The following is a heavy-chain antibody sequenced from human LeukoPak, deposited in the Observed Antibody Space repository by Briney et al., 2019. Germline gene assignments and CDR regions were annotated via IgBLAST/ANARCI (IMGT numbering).Heavy chain of an antibody. CDR2: INPNSGGT. V-gene: IGHV1-2*04. Sequence: ASVKVSCKASGYTFTGYYMHWVRQAPGQGLEWMGWINPNSGGTNYAQRFQGWVTMTRDTSISTAYMELSRLRYDDTAVYYCARGYGDYGAEYFQHWGQGTLVTVSS. CDR1: GYTFTGYY. J-gene: IGHJ1*01. CDR3: ARGYGDYGAEYFQH. D-gene: IGHD4-17*01.